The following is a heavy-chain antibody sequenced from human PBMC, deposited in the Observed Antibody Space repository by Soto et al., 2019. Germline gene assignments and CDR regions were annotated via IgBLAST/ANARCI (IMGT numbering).Heavy chain of an antibody. CDR3: AKDHCSSTSCYYMDV. Sequence: WSLRQSEGGAGFVCSCRCMSCDYQAPGKGLEWVSTISGSGGSTYYADSVKGRFTISRDNSKNTLYLQMNSLRAEDTAVYYCAKDHCSSTSCYYMDVWGKGTTVTVSS. D-gene: IGHD2-2*01. J-gene: IGHJ6*03. CDR2: ISGSGGST. CDR1: GFVCSCRC. V-gene: IGHV3-23*01.